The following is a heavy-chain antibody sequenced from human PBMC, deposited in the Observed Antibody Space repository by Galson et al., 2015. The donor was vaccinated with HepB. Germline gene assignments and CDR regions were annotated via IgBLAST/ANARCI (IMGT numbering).Heavy chain of an antibody. CDR3: ARDGGILGIAVAGTGGVDY. CDR1: GFTFSSYG. D-gene: IGHD6-19*01. J-gene: IGHJ4*02. CDR2: IWYDGSNK. Sequence: SLRLSCAASGFTFSSYGMHWVRQAPGKGLEWVAVIWYDGSNKYYADSVKGRFTISRDNSKSTLYLQMNSLRAEDTAVYYCARDGGILGIAVAGTGGVDYWGQGTLVTVSS. V-gene: IGHV3-33*01.